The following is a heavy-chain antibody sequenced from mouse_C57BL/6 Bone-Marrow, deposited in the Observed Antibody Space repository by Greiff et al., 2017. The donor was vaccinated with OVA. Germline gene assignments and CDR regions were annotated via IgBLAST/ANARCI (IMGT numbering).Heavy chain of an antibody. J-gene: IGHJ3*01. CDR1: GYTFTSYG. CDR3: ARRDGSSPSFAY. CDR2: IYPRSGNT. Sequence: VKLVESGAELARPGASVKLSCKASGYTFTSYGISWVKQRTGQGLEWIGEIYPRSGNTYYNEKFKGKATLTADKSSSTAYMELRSLTSEDSAVYFCARRDGSSPSFAYWGQGTLVTVSA. D-gene: IGHD1-1*01. V-gene: IGHV1-81*01.